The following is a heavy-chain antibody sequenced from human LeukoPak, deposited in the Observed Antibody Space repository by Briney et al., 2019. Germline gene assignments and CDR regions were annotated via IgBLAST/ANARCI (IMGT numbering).Heavy chain of an antibody. V-gene: IGHV4-30-4*08. D-gene: IGHD3-3*01. CDR1: GGSISSGDYY. J-gene: IGHJ5*02. CDR2: IYYSGST. Sequence: PSETLSLTCTVSGGSISSGDYYWSWIRQPPGKGLEWIGYIYYSGSTYYNPSLKSRVTISVDTSKNQFSLKLSSVTAADTAVYYCARVEGGYDFWSGYAVPDWFDPWGQGTLVTVSS. CDR3: ARVEGGYDFWSGYAVPDWFDP.